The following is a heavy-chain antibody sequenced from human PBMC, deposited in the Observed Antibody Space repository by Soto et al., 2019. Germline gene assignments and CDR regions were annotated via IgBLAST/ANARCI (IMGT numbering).Heavy chain of an antibody. CDR3: ARDHCSGGSCYSGYYGLGL. CDR2: INPNSGGT. J-gene: IGHJ6*01. CDR1: GYTFTGYY. V-gene: IGHV1-2*02. D-gene: IGHD2-15*01. Sequence: ASVKVSCKASGYTFTGYYMHWVRQAPGQGLEWMGWINPNSGGTNYAQKFQGRVTMTRDTSISTAYMELSRLRSDDTAVYYCARDHCSGGSCYSGYYGLGLWPQGTTVIVCS.